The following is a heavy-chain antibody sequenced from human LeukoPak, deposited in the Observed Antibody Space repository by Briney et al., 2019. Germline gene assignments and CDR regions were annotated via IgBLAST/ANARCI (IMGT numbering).Heavy chain of an antibody. V-gene: IGHV4-38-2*02. D-gene: IGHD3-10*01. CDR2: IYHSGST. J-gene: IGHJ4*02. CDR3: SRAGGDYGSVIFRYY. CDR1: RYALNSIYY. Sequence: SDTLSLTRTVPRYALNSIYYWGWTGQPPGKGLEWIGCIYHSGSTYYNASPQRRDTNSVDTSRNKFPLNLNPVTAAGAAGYFCSRAGGDYGSVIFRYYWGRGLQVAVSS.